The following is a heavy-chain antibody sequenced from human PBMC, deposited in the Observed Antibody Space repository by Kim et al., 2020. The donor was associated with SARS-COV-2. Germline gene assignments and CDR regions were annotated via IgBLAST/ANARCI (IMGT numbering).Heavy chain of an antibody. CDR3: AKQGVQITMVRGVTRYQNWFDH. CDR1: GFTFSSYA. V-gene: IGHV3-23*01. D-gene: IGHD3-10*01. CDR2: ISGSGGST. Sequence: GGSLRLSCAASGFTFSSYAMSWVRQAPGKGLEWVSAISGSGGSTYYADSVKGRFTISRDNSKNTLYLQMNSLRAEDTAVYYCAKQGVQITMVRGVTRYQNWFDHWGQGTLVTVSS. J-gene: IGHJ5*02.